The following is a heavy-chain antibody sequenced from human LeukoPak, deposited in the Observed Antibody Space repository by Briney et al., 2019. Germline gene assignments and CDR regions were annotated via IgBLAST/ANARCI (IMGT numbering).Heavy chain of an antibody. CDR3: ARVIGVVVTPFDY. V-gene: IGHV4-39*07. CDR2: IYYSGST. D-gene: IGHD3-22*01. Sequence: PSETLSLTCTVSGGSISSSGYYWGWIRQPPGKGLEWIGSIYYSGSTYYNPSLKSRVTISVDTSKNQFSLKLSSVTAADTAVYYCARVIGVVVTPFDYWGQGTLVTVSS. J-gene: IGHJ4*02. CDR1: GGSISSSGYY.